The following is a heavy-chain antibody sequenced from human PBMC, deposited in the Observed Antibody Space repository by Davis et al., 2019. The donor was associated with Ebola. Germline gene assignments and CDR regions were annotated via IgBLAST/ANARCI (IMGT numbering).Heavy chain of an antibody. CDR2: IIPILGIA. CDR1: GGTFSSYA. Sequence: SVKVSCKASGGTFSSYAISWVRQAPGQGLEWMGRIIPILGIANYAQKFQGRVTITADKSTSTAYMELSSLRAEDTAVYYCARDSFGYYYGMDVWGQGTTVTVSS. V-gene: IGHV1-69*04. D-gene: IGHD3-10*01. CDR3: ARDSFGYYYGMDV. J-gene: IGHJ6*02.